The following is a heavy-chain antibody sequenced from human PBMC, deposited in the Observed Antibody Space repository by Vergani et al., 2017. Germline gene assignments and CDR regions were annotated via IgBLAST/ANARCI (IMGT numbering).Heavy chain of an antibody. D-gene: IGHD4-17*01. V-gene: IGHV3-11*04. CDR3: VRGPTVTTRGYYYMDV. Sequence: VQLLESGGGLVKPGGSLRLSCAASRFTFSDYYMSWIRQAPGKGLEWVSYISSSGSTIYYADSVKGRFTISRDNAKNSLYLQMNSLRAEDTAVYYCVRGPTVTTRGYYYMDVWGKGTTVTVSS. CDR2: ISSSGSTI. CDR1: RFTFSDYY. J-gene: IGHJ6*03.